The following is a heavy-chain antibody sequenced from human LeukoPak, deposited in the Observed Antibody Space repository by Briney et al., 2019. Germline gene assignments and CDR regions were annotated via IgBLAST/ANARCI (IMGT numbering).Heavy chain of an antibody. CDR3: ARSKNSGSYPYYFGY. J-gene: IGHJ4*02. CDR2: IYYSGNT. V-gene: IGHV4-59*08. Sequence: SETLSLTCTVSGDSISSYYWSWIRQPPGKGLEWIGYIYYSGNTNYNPSLKSRVTISVDTSKNQFSLKLSSVTAADTAVCYCARSKNSGSYPYYFGYWGQGTLVTVSS. CDR1: GDSISSYY. D-gene: IGHD1-26*01.